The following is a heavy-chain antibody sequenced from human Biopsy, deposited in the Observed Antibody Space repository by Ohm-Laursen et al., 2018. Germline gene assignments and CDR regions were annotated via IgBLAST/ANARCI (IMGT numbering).Heavy chain of an antibody. D-gene: IGHD3-10*01. Sequence: SLRLSCAASGVTLSGYRMNWVRQAPGKGLEWVSSISASSSYIYYADSVKGRFTVSRDNTKNTLYLQMNSLRAADTAIYFCATELLPPGVGGPWLDSWGQGTPVTVSS. CDR2: ISASSSYI. CDR1: GVTLSGYR. CDR3: ATELLPPGVGGPWLDS. J-gene: IGHJ5*01. V-gene: IGHV3-21*06.